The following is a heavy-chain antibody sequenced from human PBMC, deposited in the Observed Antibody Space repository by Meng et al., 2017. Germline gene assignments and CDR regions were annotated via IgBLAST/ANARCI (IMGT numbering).Heavy chain of an antibody. CDR2: MNPNSGNT. J-gene: IGHJ3*02. Sequence: ASVKVSCKASGYTFTSYDINWVRQATGQGLEWMGWMNPNSGNTGYAQKFQGRVTITRNTSISTAYMELSRLRSDDTAVYYCARVASRDGYIDAFDIWGQGTMVTVSS. D-gene: IGHD5-24*01. CDR1: GYTFTSYD. V-gene: IGHV1-8*03. CDR3: ARVASRDGYIDAFDI.